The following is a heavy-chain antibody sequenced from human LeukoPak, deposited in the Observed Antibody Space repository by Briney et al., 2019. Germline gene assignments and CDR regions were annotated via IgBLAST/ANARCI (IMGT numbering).Heavy chain of an antibody. Sequence: SETLSLTCSVSGGSMNSYYWSWIRQSPGKGLEWIGYIYYSGSTNYNPSLKSRATISVDTSKNQFSLKLSSVTAADMAVYYCARHVWLQPFDYWGQGTLVTVPS. CDR3: ARHVWLQPFDY. V-gene: IGHV4-59*08. CDR2: IYYSGST. CDR1: GGSMNSYY. D-gene: IGHD3-9*01. J-gene: IGHJ4*02.